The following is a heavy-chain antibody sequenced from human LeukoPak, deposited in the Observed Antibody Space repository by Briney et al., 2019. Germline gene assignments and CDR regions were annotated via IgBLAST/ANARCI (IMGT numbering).Heavy chain of an antibody. CDR1: GDSISDFS. D-gene: IGHD3-3*01. V-gene: IGHV4-59*01. Sequence: SETLSLTCTVSGDSISDFSWTWIRQTPGKGLEWIGFISSSGTSHYSPSLESRVTFSLDTSESQFSLSLKSVAAADTAVYYCARVFRGAVTSNWFDPWGQGILVTVSS. CDR3: ARVFRGAVTSNWFDP. CDR2: ISSSGTS. J-gene: IGHJ5*02.